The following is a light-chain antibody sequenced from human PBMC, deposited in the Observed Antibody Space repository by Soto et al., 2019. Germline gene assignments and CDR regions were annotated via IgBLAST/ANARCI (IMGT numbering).Light chain of an antibody. CDR1: QEISNY. V-gene: IGKV1-33*01. J-gene: IGKJ1*01. Sequence: DIQMTQSPSSLSASVGDRVTITCQASQEISNYLNWYQQKAGKAPKLLIYDASNLETGVPSRFSESRSETDFTLTISSLQPEDIATYYCQQYDNIPRTFGQGTKLEIK. CDR3: QQYDNIPRT. CDR2: DAS.